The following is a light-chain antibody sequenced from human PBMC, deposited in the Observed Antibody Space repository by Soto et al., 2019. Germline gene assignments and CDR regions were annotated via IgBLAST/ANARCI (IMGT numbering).Light chain of an antibody. CDR3: QKYSSSPLT. J-gene: IGKJ4*01. CDR1: QGIAPY. Sequence: DVEMTQSPSSLSASVGDRVTISCRASQGIAPYLAWFQQKPGKVPKLLIYDTSTLQSGVPSRFSGSGSGTDFTLTISSLQPEDVGTYYCQKYSSSPLTFGGGTKVEIK. V-gene: IGKV1-27*01. CDR2: DTS.